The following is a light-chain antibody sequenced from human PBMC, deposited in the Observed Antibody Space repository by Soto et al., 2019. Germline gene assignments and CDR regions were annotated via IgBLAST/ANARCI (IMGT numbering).Light chain of an antibody. CDR3: QSYDSSLSGYV. CDR1: SSNIAINY. V-gene: IGLV1-40*01. CDR2: GNS. J-gene: IGLJ1*01. Sequence: QSVLTQPPSVSAAPGQTVTISCSGSSSNIAINYVCWYQQLPGTAPKLLIYGNSNRPSGVPDRFSGSKSGTSASLAITGLQAEDEADYYCQSYDSSLSGYVFATGTKVTVL.